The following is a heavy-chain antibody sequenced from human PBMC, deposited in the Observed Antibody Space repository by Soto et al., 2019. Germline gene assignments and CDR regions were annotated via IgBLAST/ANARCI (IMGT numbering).Heavy chain of an antibody. D-gene: IGHD2-21*01. CDR3: ARDQGGDLDY. CDR2: IHFSGET. J-gene: IGHJ4*02. Sequence: QVQLQESGTGLMKPSQTLSLTCTVSGASIGRGGYYWTWIRQHPGKTLEWMGHIHFSGETNYNPSLRGRLTISIDTSTNQFSLNLIAVTAADTAMYYCARDQGGDLDYWGQGTLVTVSS. V-gene: IGHV4-31*03. CDR1: GASIGRGGYY.